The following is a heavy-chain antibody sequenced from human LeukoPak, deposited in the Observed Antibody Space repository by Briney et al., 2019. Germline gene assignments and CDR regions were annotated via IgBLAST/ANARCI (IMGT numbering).Heavy chain of an antibody. Sequence: GESLRLSCAASGFNVSSNYMSWVRQAPGKGLEWVSFIYRGDRTYFADSVKGRFTMSRDDMKRTVYLQMDSLRAEDTAVYYCARSECTAGSCNWFDPWGQGTPVTVSP. CDR2: IYRGDRT. V-gene: IGHV3-66*01. J-gene: IGHJ5*02. D-gene: IGHD2-8*02. CDR1: GFNVSSNY. CDR3: ARSECTAGSCNWFDP.